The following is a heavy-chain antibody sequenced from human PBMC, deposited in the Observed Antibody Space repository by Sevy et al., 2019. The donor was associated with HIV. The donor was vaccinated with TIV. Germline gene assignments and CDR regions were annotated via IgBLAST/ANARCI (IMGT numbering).Heavy chain of an antibody. Sequence: SETLSLTCAVSGYSISSGDYSWSWIRPPPGRGLEWIGYIYHSGNTYYNPSLKSRVTISVDRSKNHFFLKLTSVTAAETAAYYCARVTPLFGALNLNYFDPWGQGTLVTVSS. CDR3: ARVTPLFGALNLNYFDP. CDR2: IYHSGNT. V-gene: IGHV4-30-2*01. D-gene: IGHD3-3*01. J-gene: IGHJ5*02. CDR1: GYSISSGDYS.